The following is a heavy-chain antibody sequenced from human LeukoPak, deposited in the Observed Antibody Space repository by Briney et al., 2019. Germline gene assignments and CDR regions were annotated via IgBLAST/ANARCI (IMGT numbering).Heavy chain of an antibody. CDR3: AKSDGYGLIDY. V-gene: IGHV4-39*05. CDR1: GASISGSGYY. D-gene: IGHD2-21*02. Sequence: KPSETPSLTCAVSGASISGSGYYWGWIRQPPGMELQWIGNIYHTGSTYYNASLQSRVTISIDTSKNQFSLRLNSVTAADTAMYYCAKSDGYGLIDYWGQGTLVTVSS. CDR2: IYHTGST. J-gene: IGHJ4*02.